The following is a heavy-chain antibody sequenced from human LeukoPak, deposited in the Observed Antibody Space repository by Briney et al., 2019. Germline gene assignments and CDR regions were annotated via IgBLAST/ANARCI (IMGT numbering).Heavy chain of an antibody. D-gene: IGHD5-18*01. CDR1: GDSFSGYY. CDR3: ARGRIQLQLRGYYYGMDV. Sequence: SETLSLTCAVYGDSFSGYYWSRIRQPPGKGLEWIGEINHSGSTNYNPSLKSRVTISVDTSKNQFSLKLSSVTAADTAVYYCARGRIQLQLRGYYYGMDVWGQGTTVTVSS. J-gene: IGHJ6*02. V-gene: IGHV4-34*01. CDR2: INHSGST.